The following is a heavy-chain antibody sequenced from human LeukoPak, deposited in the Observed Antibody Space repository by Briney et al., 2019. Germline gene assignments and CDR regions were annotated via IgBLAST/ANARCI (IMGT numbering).Heavy chain of an antibody. Sequence: GGSLRLSCAASGFTFSSYSMNWVRQAPGKGLEWVSSISSSSSYIYYADSVKGRFTISRDNSKNTLYLQMNSLRAEDTAVYYCAKVGLRWKYYFDYWGQGTLVTVSS. D-gene: IGHD4-23*01. CDR3: AKVGLRWKYYFDY. CDR2: ISSSSSYI. CDR1: GFTFSSYS. J-gene: IGHJ4*02. V-gene: IGHV3-21*04.